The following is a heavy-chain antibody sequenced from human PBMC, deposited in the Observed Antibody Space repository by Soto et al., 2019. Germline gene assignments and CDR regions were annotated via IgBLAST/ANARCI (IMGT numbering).Heavy chain of an antibody. J-gene: IGHJ4*02. V-gene: IGHV4-61*01. D-gene: IGHD5-12*01. Sequence: SETLSLTCTVSGGSVSSGSYYWSWIRQPPGKGLEWIGYIYYSGSTNYNPSLKSRVTISVDASKNQFSLKLSSVTAADTAVYYCARRGTIREMATIRGGAYYFDYWGQGTLVTVSS. CDR3: ARRGTIREMATIRGGAYYFDY. CDR1: GGSVSSGSYY. CDR2: IYYSGST.